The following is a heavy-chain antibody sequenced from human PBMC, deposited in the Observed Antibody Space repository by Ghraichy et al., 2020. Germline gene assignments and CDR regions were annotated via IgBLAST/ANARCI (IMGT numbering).Heavy chain of an antibody. CDR1: GGSFSGYY. CDR3: ARGHSPERVVPAASYYYYYMDV. J-gene: IGHJ6*03. Sequence: SETLSLTCAVYGGSFSGYYWSWIRQPPGKGLEWIGEINHSGSTNYNPSLKSRVTISVDTSKNQFSLKLSSVTAADTAVYYCARGHSPERVVPAASYYYYYMDVWGKGTTVTVSS. V-gene: IGHV4-34*01. CDR2: INHSGST. D-gene: IGHD2-2*01.